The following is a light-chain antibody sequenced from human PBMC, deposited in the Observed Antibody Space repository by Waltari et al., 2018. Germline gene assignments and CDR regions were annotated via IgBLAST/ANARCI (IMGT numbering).Light chain of an antibody. CDR3: FSYAGTYTYV. Sequence: QSALTQPRSVSGSRGQPVPSPRAGTRSDVGRYNYLSWYQPHPGKAPKLKIYDVNKRPSGVPDRFSGSKSGNTASLTIPGLQADDEADYFCFSYAGTYTYVFGTGTEVTVL. CDR2: DVN. CDR1: RSDVGRYNY. J-gene: IGLJ1*01. V-gene: IGLV2-11*02.